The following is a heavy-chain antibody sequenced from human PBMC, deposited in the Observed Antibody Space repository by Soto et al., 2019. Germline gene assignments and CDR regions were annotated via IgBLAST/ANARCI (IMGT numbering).Heavy chain of an antibody. CDR3: ARDRGSAAY. J-gene: IGHJ4*02. CDR1: GLTFSHHA. Sequence: HPGGSLRLSCAASGLTFSHHAMSWVRQAPGKGLEWVSAISGSGGSTYYADSVKGRFTISRDNAKNTLYLQMNSLRVEDTAVYYCARDRGSAAYWGQGTLVTVSS. CDR2: ISGSGGST. V-gene: IGHV3-23*01. D-gene: IGHD3-10*01.